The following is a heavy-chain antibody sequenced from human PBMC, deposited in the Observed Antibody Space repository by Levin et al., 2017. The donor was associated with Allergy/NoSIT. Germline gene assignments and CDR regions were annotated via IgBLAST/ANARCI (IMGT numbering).Heavy chain of an antibody. CDR3: ARDSGWYRFDH. CDR2: ISQDGSDK. V-gene: IGHV3-7*04. Sequence: GESLKISCAASGFTFTSHWISWVRQAPGKGLEWVAIISQDGSDKHYVDSLKGRFTISRDNARNSVYLQMTSLRVEDTAVYYCARDSGWYRFDHWGQGTVVTVSS. D-gene: IGHD2-15*01. J-gene: IGHJ4*02. CDR1: GFTFTSHW.